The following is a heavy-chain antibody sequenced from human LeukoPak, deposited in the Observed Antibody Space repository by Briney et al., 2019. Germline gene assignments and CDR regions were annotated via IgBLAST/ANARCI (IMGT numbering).Heavy chain of an antibody. J-gene: IGHJ4*02. CDR1: GFTFSSYS. CDR3: ARDRDSSWYDY. D-gene: IGHD6-13*01. CDR2: ISSSSSYI. Sequence: PGGSLRLSCAASGFTFSSYSMNWVRQAPGKGLEWVSSISSSSSYIYYADSVEGRFTISRDNAKNSLYLQMNSLRAEDTAVYYCARDRDSSWYDYWGQGTLVTVSS. V-gene: IGHV3-21*01.